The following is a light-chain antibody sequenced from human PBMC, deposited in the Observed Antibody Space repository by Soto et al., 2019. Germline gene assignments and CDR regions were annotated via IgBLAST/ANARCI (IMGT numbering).Light chain of an antibody. J-gene: IGKJ1*01. CDR3: QQSYSTPWT. CDR1: QSIGSY. Sequence: DIQMTQSPSSLSASVGDRVTITCRASQSIGSYFNWYQQKPGKAPKLLIYAASALESGVPSRFSGSGSGTDFTLTISSLQPGDFATYDCQQSYSTPWTFGQGTKVEVK. CDR2: AAS. V-gene: IGKV1-39*01.